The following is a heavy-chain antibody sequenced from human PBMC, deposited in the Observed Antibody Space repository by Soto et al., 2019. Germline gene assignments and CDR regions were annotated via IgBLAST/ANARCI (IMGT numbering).Heavy chain of an antibody. CDR2: IYYSGET. Sequence: QVQLQESGPGLVKPSETLSLTCTVSGDSISRYYWSWIRLSPGKGLEWIGYIYYSGETNYNPSVKSRVTISVDRTKNQCSLKLSSVPAADTAVYYCARDQGGEFLKGSGMDVWGQGTTVTVSS. V-gene: IGHV4-59*01. J-gene: IGHJ6*02. D-gene: IGHD3-10*01. CDR1: GDSISRYY. CDR3: ARDQGGEFLKGSGMDV.